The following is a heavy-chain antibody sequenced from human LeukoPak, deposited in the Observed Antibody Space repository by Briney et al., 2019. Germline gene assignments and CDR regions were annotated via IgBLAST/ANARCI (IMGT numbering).Heavy chain of an antibody. Sequence: PGGSLRLSCAASGFTFDDYGMSWVRHAPGKGLEWVSGINWNGGSTVYADSVKGRFTISRDNAKNSLYLQMNSLRAEDTALYYCARDPPLYDDFWSGYANGAFDIWGQGTMVTVSS. CDR1: GFTFDDYG. V-gene: IGHV3-20*04. CDR3: ARDPPLYDDFWSGYANGAFDI. D-gene: IGHD3-3*01. CDR2: INWNGGST. J-gene: IGHJ3*02.